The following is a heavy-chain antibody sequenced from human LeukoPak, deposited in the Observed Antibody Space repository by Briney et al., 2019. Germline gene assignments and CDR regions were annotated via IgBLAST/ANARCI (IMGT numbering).Heavy chain of an antibody. CDR2: IKQDGSKK. CDR1: GFTFSGFW. CDR3: AREGWGGFDY. J-gene: IGHJ4*02. D-gene: IGHD3-16*01. V-gene: IGHV3-7*01. Sequence: GGSLRLSCAASGFTFSGFWMSWVRQSPGKGLEWVANIKQDGSKKEYVDTVKGRFTISRDNAKNSLYLQMDSLRADDTAMYYCAREGWGGFDYWGQGTLVTVSS.